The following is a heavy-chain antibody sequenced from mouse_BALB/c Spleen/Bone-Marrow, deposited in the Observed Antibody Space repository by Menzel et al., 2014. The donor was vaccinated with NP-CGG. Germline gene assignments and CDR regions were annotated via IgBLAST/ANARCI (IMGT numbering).Heavy chain of an antibody. CDR3: TRGGNWEDFDY. D-gene: IGHD4-1*01. J-gene: IGHJ2*01. CDR2: ISSGSSPI. V-gene: IGHV5-17*02. CDR1: GFTFSSFG. Sequence: EVKVVESGGGLVQPGGSRELSCAASGFTFSSFGMHWVRQAPEKGLEWVAYISSGSSPIFYADTVKGRFTISRDNPKNTLFLQMTSPRSEDTAIYYCTRGGNWEDFDYWGQGTTLTVSS.